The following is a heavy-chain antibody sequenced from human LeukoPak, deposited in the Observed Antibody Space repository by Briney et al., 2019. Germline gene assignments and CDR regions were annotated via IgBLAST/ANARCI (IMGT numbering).Heavy chain of an antibody. CDR1: GFTFSSYG. V-gene: IGHV3-30*02. Sequence: GGSLRLSCAAAGFTFSSYGMHWVRQAPGKGLEWVAFIRYDGSNKYYADSVKGRFTISRDNSKNTLSLQMNSLRAEDTAVYYCAGIDFDYWGQGTLVTVSS. CDR3: AGIDFDY. J-gene: IGHJ4*02. CDR2: IRYDGSNK.